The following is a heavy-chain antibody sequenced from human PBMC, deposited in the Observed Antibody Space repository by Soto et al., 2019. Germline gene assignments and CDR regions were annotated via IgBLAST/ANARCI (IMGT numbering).Heavy chain of an antibody. V-gene: IGHV3-23*01. Sequence: EVQLLESGGGLVQPGGSLRVSCAASGFTFSSYAMNWVRQAPGKGLEWVSTISGTGSITYYSDSVKGRFTISRDNSKNTMYLQMTSLRAEDTAVYYCARDPANGWIDPWGQGTLVTVSS. CDR2: ISGTGSIT. CDR1: GFTFSSYA. J-gene: IGHJ5*02. CDR3: ARDPANGWIDP. D-gene: IGHD2-8*01.